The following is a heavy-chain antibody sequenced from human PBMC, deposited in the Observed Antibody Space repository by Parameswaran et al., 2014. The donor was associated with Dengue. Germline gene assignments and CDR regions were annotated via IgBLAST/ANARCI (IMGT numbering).Heavy chain of an antibody. CDR2: IYTSGST. CDR3: ARDNVGSGSYSRSNNWFDP. V-gene: IGHV4-4*07. Sequence: AISSARWIRQPPGKGLEWIGRIYTSGSTNYNPSLKSRVTMSVDTSKNQFSLKLSSVTAADTAVYYCARDNVGSGSYSRSNNWFDPWGQGTLVTVSS. CDR1: AISSA. D-gene: IGHD3-10*01. J-gene: IGHJ5*02.